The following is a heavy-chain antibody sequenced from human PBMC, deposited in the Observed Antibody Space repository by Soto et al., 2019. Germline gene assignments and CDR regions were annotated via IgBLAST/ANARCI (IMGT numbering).Heavy chain of an antibody. CDR2: IYYAGST. Sequence: PSETLSLTCTVSFGSMISYYWGWMLHPPGRGLEWIGFIYYAGSTKYNPSLNSRVTISVDTSKNQFSLKLTSVTAADTAVYYCARRTIAAAGRFEPWGQGTLVTVSS. J-gene: IGHJ5*02. CDR3: ARRTIAAAGRFEP. V-gene: IGHV4-59*12. CDR1: FGSMISYY. D-gene: IGHD6-13*01.